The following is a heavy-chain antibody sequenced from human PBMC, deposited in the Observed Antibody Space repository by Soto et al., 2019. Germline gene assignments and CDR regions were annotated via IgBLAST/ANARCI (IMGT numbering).Heavy chain of an antibody. CDR2: IIPILRTR. Sequence: QVQLVQSGAEVKTLGSSLKVSCTASGGTFNSNALSWVRQAPGQGLEWMGAIIPILRTRKYAQKFQDRVTFSADESTDTAYMELTSLRSEDTAVYYCAKSRAYSVTEPALFDEMDVWGQGTTVSVSS. D-gene: IGHD5-12*01. V-gene: IGHV1-69*01. CDR1: GGTFNSNA. CDR3: AKSRAYSVTEPALFDEMDV. J-gene: IGHJ6*02.